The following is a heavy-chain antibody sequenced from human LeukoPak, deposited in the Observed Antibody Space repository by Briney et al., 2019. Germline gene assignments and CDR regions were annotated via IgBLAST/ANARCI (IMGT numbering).Heavy chain of an antibody. V-gene: IGHV4-39*07. CDR2: IFYSGST. D-gene: IGHD1-26*01. CDR3: AREDGSYSGLNYFDY. J-gene: IGHJ4*02. Sequence: SETLSLTCTVSGGSISSSTYYWGWIRQPPGKGLEWIGSIFYSGSTYYNPSLKSRVTISVDTSKNQFSLKLSSVTAADTAVYYCAREDGSYSGLNYFDYWGQGTLVTVSS. CDR1: GGSISSSTYY.